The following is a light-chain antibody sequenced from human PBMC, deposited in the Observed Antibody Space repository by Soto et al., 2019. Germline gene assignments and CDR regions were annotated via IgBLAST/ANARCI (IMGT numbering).Light chain of an antibody. V-gene: IGKV1-5*01. J-gene: IGKJ1*01. Sequence: DIQMTQSPSTLSASVGDRVTITCRASQTISSWLAWYQQLPGKAPKLLIYDAYTLETGVPSRFSGSGSGTDFTLTISSLQADDFATYYCQQYDSYSWTFDQGTKVEV. CDR3: QQYDSYSWT. CDR1: QTISSW. CDR2: DAY.